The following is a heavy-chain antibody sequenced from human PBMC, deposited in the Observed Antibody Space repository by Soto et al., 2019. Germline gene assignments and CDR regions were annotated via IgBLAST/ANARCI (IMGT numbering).Heavy chain of an antibody. CDR1: GFTFSSYA. Sequence: GGSLRLSCAASGFTFSSYAMTWVRQAPGKGPEWVSTISGSGGSTYYADSVKGRFTISRDNSKNTLYLQMNSLRAEDTAVYYCARDQGAAMAYYYYGMDVWGQGTTVTVSS. V-gene: IGHV3-23*01. D-gene: IGHD5-18*01. CDR2: ISGSGGST. J-gene: IGHJ6*02. CDR3: ARDQGAAMAYYYYGMDV.